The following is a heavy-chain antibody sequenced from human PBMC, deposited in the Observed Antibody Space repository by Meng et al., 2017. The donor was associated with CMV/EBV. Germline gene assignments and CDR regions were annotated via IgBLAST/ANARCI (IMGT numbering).Heavy chain of an antibody. D-gene: IGHD5-18*01. CDR2: IYYSGST. CDR1: GGSISSYY. J-gene: IGHJ6*02. V-gene: IGHV4-59*01. Sequence: SETLSLTCTVSGGSISSYYWSWLRQPPGKGLEWIGYIYYSGSTNYNPSLKSRVTISVDTSKNQFSLKLSSVTAADTAVYYCARGVSYGSFYYYGMDVWGQGTTVTVSS. CDR3: ARGVSYGSFYYYGMDV.